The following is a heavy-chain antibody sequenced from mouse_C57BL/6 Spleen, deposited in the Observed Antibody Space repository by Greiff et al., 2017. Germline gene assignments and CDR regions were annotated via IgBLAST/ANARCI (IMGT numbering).Heavy chain of an antibody. D-gene: IGHD4-1*01. V-gene: IGHV1-7*01. CDR3: ATRSNWVFDY. Sequence: QVQLKQSGAELAKPGASVKLSCKASGYTFTSYWMHWVKQRPGQGLEWIGYINPSSGYTKYNQKFKDKATLTADKSSSTAYMQLSSLTYEDAAVYYCATRSNWVFDYWGQGTTLTVSS. CDR1: GYTFTSYW. J-gene: IGHJ2*01. CDR2: INPSSGYT.